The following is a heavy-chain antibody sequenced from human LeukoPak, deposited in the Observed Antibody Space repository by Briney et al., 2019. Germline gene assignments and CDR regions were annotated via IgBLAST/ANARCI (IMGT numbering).Heavy chain of an antibody. CDR3: ARGMGYSYGHPQGAFDI. J-gene: IGHJ3*02. CDR2: MSAYNGKA. Sequence: ASVKVSCKASGYSFTSYGFNWVRQAPGQGLEWMGWMSAYNGKANYAHSLQGRVTVTADTSTSTAYMELRSLRSEDTAVYYCARGMGYSYGHPQGAFDIWGQGTMVTVSS. CDR1: GYSFTSYG. V-gene: IGHV1-18*01. D-gene: IGHD5-18*01.